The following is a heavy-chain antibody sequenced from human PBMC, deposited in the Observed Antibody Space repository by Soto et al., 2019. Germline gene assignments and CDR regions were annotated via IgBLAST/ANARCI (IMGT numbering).Heavy chain of an antibody. CDR3: ARDWLEVGVDY. V-gene: IGHV3-48*01. CDR1: GFTFSRYS. D-gene: IGHD2-15*01. CDR2: ISFSSSTI. J-gene: IGHJ4*02. Sequence: EVQLVESGGGLVQPGGSLRLSCEASGFTFSRYSMNWVRQAPGKGLEWVSYISFSSSTIYYADSVKGRFTISRDNAKNSLYLQMDSLRAEDTAVYYCARDWLEVGVDYWGQGTLVTVSS.